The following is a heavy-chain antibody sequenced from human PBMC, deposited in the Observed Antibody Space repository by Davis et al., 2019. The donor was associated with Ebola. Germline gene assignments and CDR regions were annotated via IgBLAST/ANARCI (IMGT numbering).Heavy chain of an antibody. D-gene: IGHD6-19*01. CDR3: ARDPSGGSGWSMGYYGMDV. Sequence: GGSLRLSCAASGFVFRNYVMSWVRQAPGKGLEWVSAISGSGGSTYYADSVKGRFTISRDNSKNTLYLQMNSLRAEDTAVYYCARDPSGGSGWSMGYYGMDVWGKGTTVTVSS. CDR2: ISGSGGST. V-gene: IGHV3-23*01. CDR1: GFVFRNYV. J-gene: IGHJ6*04.